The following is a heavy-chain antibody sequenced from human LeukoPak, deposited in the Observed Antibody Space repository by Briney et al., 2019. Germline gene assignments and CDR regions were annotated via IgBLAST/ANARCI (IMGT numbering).Heavy chain of an antibody. CDR2: IADGGETT. V-gene: IGHV3-23*01. Sequence: PGRFLRPSCAVSGFTFNNYGMSWVRQAPGVGLEWVSAIADGGETTYYADSVKGRFTISRDYSKNTLHRQMNSVRAEDTAVYYCARKAARTSGYDYWGQGILVTVSS. D-gene: IGHD3-22*01. CDR1: GFTFNNYG. J-gene: IGHJ4*02. CDR3: ARKAARTSGYDY.